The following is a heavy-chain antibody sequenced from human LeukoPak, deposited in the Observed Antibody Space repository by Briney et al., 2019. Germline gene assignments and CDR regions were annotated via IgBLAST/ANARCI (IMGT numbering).Heavy chain of an antibody. CDR3: ARDNDCSSTSCYAGDFDY. Sequence: ASVKVSCKASGYTFTSYGISWVRQAPGQGLEWMGWISAYNDNTNYAQKLQGRVTMTTDTSTGTAYMELRSLRSDDTAVYYCARDNDCSSTSCYAGDFDYWGQGTLVTVSS. V-gene: IGHV1-18*01. D-gene: IGHD2-2*01. CDR1: GYTFTSYG. J-gene: IGHJ4*02. CDR2: ISAYNDNT.